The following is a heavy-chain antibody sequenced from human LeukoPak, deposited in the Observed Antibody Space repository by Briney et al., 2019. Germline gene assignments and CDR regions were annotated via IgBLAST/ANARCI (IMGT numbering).Heavy chain of an antibody. D-gene: IGHD4-17*01. CDR3: AREVYGDNYFDY. Sequence: GGSLRLSCAASGFTFSTYAMSWVRQASGRGLEWVSAISGSTGSTYYADSVKGRFTISRDNSKNTLYLQMNSLRVEDTAVYYCAREVYGDNYFDYWGQGTLVTVSS. CDR2: ISGSTGST. V-gene: IGHV3-23*01. CDR1: GFTFSTYA. J-gene: IGHJ4*02.